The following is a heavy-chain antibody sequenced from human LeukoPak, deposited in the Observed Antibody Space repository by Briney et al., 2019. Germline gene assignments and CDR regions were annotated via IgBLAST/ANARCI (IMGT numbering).Heavy chain of an antibody. Sequence: SETLSLTCTVSGGSISRYYWSWIRQPAGKGLVWIGRIYTGGTSYNPSLKSRVTMSVDTSKNQFSLKLSSVTAADTAVYYCARSPGAHSDYWGQGTLVTVSS. CDR2: IYTGGT. J-gene: IGHJ4*02. CDR3: ARSPGAHSDY. CDR1: GGSISRYY. V-gene: IGHV4-4*07.